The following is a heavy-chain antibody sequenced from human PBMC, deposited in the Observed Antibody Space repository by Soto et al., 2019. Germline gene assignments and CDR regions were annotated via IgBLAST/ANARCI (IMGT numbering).Heavy chain of an antibody. Sequence: PGESLKISCEASGFVFTNFWMHWVRQAPGKGLEWVALISYDGSNKNYADSVKGRFTISRDNFKNTLYLQMNSLRVEDTAVYYCAKDEVRTPSLYAMDVWGQGTTVTVSS. V-gene: IGHV3-30*18. D-gene: IGHD3-10*01. CDR1: GFVFTNFW. CDR2: ISYDGSNK. CDR3: AKDEVRTPSLYAMDV. J-gene: IGHJ6*02.